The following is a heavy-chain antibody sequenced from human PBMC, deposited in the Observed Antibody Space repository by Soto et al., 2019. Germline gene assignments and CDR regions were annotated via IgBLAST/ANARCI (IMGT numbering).Heavy chain of an antibody. D-gene: IGHD6-19*01. CDR3: ASPYMYSSGLYFYGMDV. Sequence: EVQLVESGGGLVQPGGSLRLSCAASGFTFSSYWMHWVRPAPGKGLVWVSRINSDGSSTSYADSVKGRFTISRDNAKNTVYLQMNSLRAEDTAVYYCASPYMYSSGLYFYGMDVWGQGTTVTVSS. V-gene: IGHV3-74*01. J-gene: IGHJ6*02. CDR2: INSDGSST. CDR1: GFTFSSYW.